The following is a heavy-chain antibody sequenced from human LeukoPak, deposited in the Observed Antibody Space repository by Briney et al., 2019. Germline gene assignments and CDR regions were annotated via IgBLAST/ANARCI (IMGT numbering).Heavy chain of an antibody. J-gene: IGHJ4*02. Sequence: SETLSLTCAVYGGSFSGYYWSWIRQPPGKGLEWIGEINHSGSTNYNPSLKSRVTISVDTSKNQFSLKLSSVTAADTAVYYCARCRGWYYDSGNEYYFDYWGQGTLVTVSS. CDR3: ARCRGWYYDSGNEYYFDY. D-gene: IGHD3-10*01. CDR2: INHSGST. CDR1: GGSFSGYY. V-gene: IGHV4-34*01.